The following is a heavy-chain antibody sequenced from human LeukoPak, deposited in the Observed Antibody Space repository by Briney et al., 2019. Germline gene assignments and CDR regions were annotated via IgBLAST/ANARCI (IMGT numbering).Heavy chain of an antibody. CDR3: ARIGLQGWYFDL. Sequence: SETLSLTCTVSGGSISSSSYYWGWIRQPPGKGLEWIGSIYYSGSTYYNPSLKSRVTISVDTSKNQFSLHLNSVTPEDTAVYYCARIGLQGWYFDLWGRGTLVTVSS. CDR2: IYYSGST. V-gene: IGHV4-39*07. J-gene: IGHJ2*01. D-gene: IGHD2-21*01. CDR1: GGSISSSSYY.